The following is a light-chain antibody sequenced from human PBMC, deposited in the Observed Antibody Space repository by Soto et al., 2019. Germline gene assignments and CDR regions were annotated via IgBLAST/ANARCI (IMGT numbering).Light chain of an antibody. CDR1: QSVTTK. V-gene: IGKV3-15*01. Sequence: EIVMTQSPGTLSVSPGERATLSCRASQSVTTKLAWYQQKPGQVPRLLIYDASTRATGIPGRFSGSGSGTEFTLTISSLQFEDFGVYFCQQYENWRTFGPGTKVEIK. CDR3: QQYENWRT. CDR2: DAS. J-gene: IGKJ1*01.